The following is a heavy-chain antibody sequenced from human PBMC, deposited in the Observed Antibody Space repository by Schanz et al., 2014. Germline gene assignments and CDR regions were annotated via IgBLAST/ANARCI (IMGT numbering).Heavy chain of an antibody. D-gene: IGHD2-15*01. Sequence: QVQVIQSGPEVKKPGASVKVSCKASGYTFTNHYLHWVRQAPGQGLEWMGRIIPIVDITNYAQKFLGRVTITADKSTSTAYMELKSLRSADTAVYYCATCSGGTCHAKPVLDNWGQGTLVTVSS. CDR2: IIPIVDIT. V-gene: IGHV1-69*09. J-gene: IGHJ4*02. CDR3: ATCSGGTCHAKPVLDN. CDR1: GYTFTNHY.